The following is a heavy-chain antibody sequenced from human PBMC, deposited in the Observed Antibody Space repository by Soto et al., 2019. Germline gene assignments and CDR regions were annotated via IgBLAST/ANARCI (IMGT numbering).Heavy chain of an antibody. D-gene: IGHD6-13*01. J-gene: IGHJ1*01. CDR1: GGSISSYY. CDR3: ARGGRYSSNWLQH. Sequence: SETLSLTCTVSGGSISSYYWSWIRQPPGKGLEWIGYIYYSGSTNYNPSLKSRVTISVDTSKNQFSLKLSSVTAADTAVYYCARGGRYSSNWLQHWGQGTLVTVSS. V-gene: IGHV4-59*01. CDR2: IYYSGST.